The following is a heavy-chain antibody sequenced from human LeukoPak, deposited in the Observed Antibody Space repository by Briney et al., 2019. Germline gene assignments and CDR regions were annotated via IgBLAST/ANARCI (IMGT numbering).Heavy chain of an antibody. CDR3: ATDSPGIAAAGRVY. CDR2: IYSGGST. V-gene: IGHV3-66*02. J-gene: IGHJ4*02. D-gene: IGHD6-13*01. Sequence: GGSLRLSCEASGFTVSSNYMSWVRQAPGKGLEWVSVIYSGGSTYYADSVKGRFTISRDNSKNTLYLQMNSLRAEGTAVYYCATDSPGIAAAGRVYWGQGTLVTVSS. CDR1: GFTVSSNY.